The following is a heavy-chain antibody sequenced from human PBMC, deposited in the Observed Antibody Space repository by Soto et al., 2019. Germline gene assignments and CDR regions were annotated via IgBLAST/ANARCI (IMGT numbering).Heavy chain of an antibody. CDR3: ARRSSFRRDGYNGGGGGFLSWAFDI. Sequence: QVQLVQSGAEVKKPGSSVKVSCKASGGTFSSYAISWVRQAPGQGLEWMGGIIPIFGTANYAQKFQGRVTITADESTRKANMEVSSLRSEDTAVYYWARRSSFRRDGYNGGGGGFLSWAFDIWGQGTMVTVSS. CDR1: GGTFSSYA. V-gene: IGHV1-69*01. J-gene: IGHJ3*02. D-gene: IGHD5-12*01. CDR2: IIPIFGTA.